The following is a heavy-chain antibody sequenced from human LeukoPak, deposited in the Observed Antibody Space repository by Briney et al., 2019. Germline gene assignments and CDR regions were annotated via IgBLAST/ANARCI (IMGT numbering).Heavy chain of an antibody. CDR1: GYSFTSYW. CDR3: ARSSDSSGYYDYFDY. J-gene: IGHJ4*02. V-gene: IGHV5-51*01. Sequence: GESLKISCKGVGYSFTSYWIGWVRQLPGKGLEWMAIIYPGDSDTRYSPSFQGQVTISADKSIRTAYLQWSSLKASDTAMYYCARSSDSSGYYDYFDYWGQGTLVTVSS. CDR2: IYPGDSDT. D-gene: IGHD3-22*01.